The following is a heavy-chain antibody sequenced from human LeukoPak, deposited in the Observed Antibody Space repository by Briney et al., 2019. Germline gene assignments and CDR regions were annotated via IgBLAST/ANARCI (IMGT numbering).Heavy chain of an antibody. CDR1: GGSVSSDNYY. V-gene: IGHV4-61*01. CDR2: ISYSGST. Sequence: SETLSLTCTVSGGSVSSDNYYWAWIRQPPGKGLQWIGYISYSGSTNYNPSLKSRVTISLHTSKNQFSLRLSSLTAADTAVYYCARRHYYNGRAYYFLDYWGQGTLVTVSS. CDR3: ARRHYYNGRAYYFLDY. J-gene: IGHJ4*02. D-gene: IGHD3-22*01.